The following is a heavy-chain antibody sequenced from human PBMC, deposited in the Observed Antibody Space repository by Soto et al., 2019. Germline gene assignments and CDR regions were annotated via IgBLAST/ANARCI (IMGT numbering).Heavy chain of an antibody. CDR1: GGSIGSGVYY. Sequence: QVRLQESGPGLVKPSQTLSLTCSVSGGSIGSGVYYCSWFRQHPGKGLEWIGYISDSGSTDYNPYVDSRVTISLDMSENQFSMSLTSVTAEYTAVYYWARGTNWYFHLWGRGTLVTVSS. V-gene: IGHV4-31*03. CDR2: ISDSGST. J-gene: IGHJ2*01. CDR3: ARGTNWYFHL.